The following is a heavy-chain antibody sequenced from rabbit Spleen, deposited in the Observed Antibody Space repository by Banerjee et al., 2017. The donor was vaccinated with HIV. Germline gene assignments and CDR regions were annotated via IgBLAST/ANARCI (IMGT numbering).Heavy chain of an antibody. CDR3: ARGKGNGGDGCDL. J-gene: IGHJ4*01. CDR1: GFDFSTYG. CDR2: IVSSSGST. V-gene: IGHV1S47*01. D-gene: IGHD2-1*01. Sequence: QQQVVESGGGLVKPGASLTLTCKASGFDFSTYGVSWVRQAPGKGLELIACIVSSSGSTYYASWVNGRFTISRSTSLNTVTLQMTSLTAADTATYFCARGKGNGGDGCDLWGPGTLVTVS.